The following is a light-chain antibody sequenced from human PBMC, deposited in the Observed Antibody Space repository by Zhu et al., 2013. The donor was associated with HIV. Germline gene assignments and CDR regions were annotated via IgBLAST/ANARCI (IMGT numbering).Light chain of an antibody. V-gene: IGKV3D-20*02. J-gene: IGKJ4*01. CDR2: GAS. CDR1: QSVTANY. CDR3: QQRSNWPLT. Sequence: EIVLTQSPGTLSLSPGGRATLSCRASQSVTANYLAWYQQKPGQAPRLLIYGASSRATVIPDRFSGSGSGTDFTLTISSLEPEDFAVYYCQQRSNWPLTFGGGTRVEIK.